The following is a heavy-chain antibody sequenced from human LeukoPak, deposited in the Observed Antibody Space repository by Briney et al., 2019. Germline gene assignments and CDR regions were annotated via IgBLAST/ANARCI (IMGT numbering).Heavy chain of an antibody. D-gene: IGHD3-10*01. V-gene: IGHV5-51*01. Sequence: HGESLKISCKGSGYSFTSYWIGWVRQMPGKGLEWMGIIYPGDSDTRYSPSFQGQVTISADKSISTAYLQWSSLKASDTAMYYCARPYYYGSGSSYYFDYWGQGTLVTVSS. CDR3: ARPYYYGSGSSYYFDY. CDR1: GYSFTSYW. CDR2: IYPGDSDT. J-gene: IGHJ4*02.